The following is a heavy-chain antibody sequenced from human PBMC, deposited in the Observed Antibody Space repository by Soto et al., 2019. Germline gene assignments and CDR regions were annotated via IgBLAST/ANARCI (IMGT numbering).Heavy chain of an antibody. CDR1: GFTVSSNY. CDR2: IYSGGST. J-gene: IGHJ4*02. D-gene: IGHD2-2*01. Sequence: GGSLRLSCAASGFTVSSNYMSWVRQAPGKGLEWVSVIYSGGSTYYADSVKGRFTISRDNSKNTLYLQVNSLRAEDTAVYYCARGYCSSTSCRSFDYWGQGTLVTVSS. V-gene: IGHV3-66*01. CDR3: ARGYCSSTSCRSFDY.